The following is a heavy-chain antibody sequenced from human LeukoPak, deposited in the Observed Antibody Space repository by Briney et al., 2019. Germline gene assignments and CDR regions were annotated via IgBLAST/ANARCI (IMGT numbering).Heavy chain of an antibody. CDR1: GGSISKSSFY. V-gene: IGHV4-39*07. Sequence: SETLSLTCSVSGGSISKSSFYWGWIRQPPGEGLEWIGSIYYSGSTYENPSLKSRVTISVDTSKNQFSLKLSSVTAADTAVYYCARGITIRGRDYFDYWGQGTLVTVSS. CDR3: ARGITIRGRDYFDY. D-gene: IGHD3-16*01. CDR2: IYYSGST. J-gene: IGHJ4*02.